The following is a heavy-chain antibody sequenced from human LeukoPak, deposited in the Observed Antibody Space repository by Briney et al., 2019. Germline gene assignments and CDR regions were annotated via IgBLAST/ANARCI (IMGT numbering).Heavy chain of an antibody. V-gene: IGHV1-2*02. CDR2: INPNSGGT. CDR3: ASGNDDYVSGFDS. Sequence: ASVTVSFKSSVYIFIYYYIHWVRRAPGQALEWMGWINPNSGGTKYAQKFQGRVTMTGDTSISTAYMEVSRLRSDDTAVYYCASGNDDYVSGFDSGGQGTLVTV. CDR1: VYIFIYYY. J-gene: IGHJ4*02. D-gene: IGHD4-17*01.